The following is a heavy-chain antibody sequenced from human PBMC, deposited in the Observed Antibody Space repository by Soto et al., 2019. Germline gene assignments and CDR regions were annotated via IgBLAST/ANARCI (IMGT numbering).Heavy chain of an antibody. CDR3: ARVVGVAGTGWFDP. CDR2: IYYSGST. D-gene: IGHD6-19*01. V-gene: IGHV4-30-4*01. J-gene: IGHJ5*02. CDR1: GGSISSGDYY. Sequence: PSETLSLTCTVSGGSISSGDYYWSWIRQPPGKGLEWIGYIYYSGSTYYNPSLKSRVTISVDTSKNQFSLKLSSVTAADTAVYYCARVVGVAGTGWFDPWGQGTLVTVSS.